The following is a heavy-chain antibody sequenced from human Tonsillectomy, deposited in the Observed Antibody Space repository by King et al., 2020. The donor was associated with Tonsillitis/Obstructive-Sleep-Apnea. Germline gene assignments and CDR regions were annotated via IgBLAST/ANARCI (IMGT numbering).Heavy chain of an antibody. CDR1: GYSFTSYW. CDR3: AARLGIVGATGC. J-gene: IGHJ4*02. D-gene: IGHD1-26*01. Sequence: VQLVESGAEVKKPGESLRISCKGSGYSFTSYWISWVRQMPGKGLEWMGRIDPSDSYTNYSPSFQGHVTISADKSISTAYLQWSSLKASDTAMYYCAARLGIVGATGCWGQGTLVTVSS. V-gene: IGHV5-10-1*03. CDR2: IDPSDSYT.